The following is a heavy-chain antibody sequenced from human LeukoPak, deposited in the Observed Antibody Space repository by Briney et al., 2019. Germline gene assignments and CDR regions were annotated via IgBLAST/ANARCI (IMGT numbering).Heavy chain of an antibody. J-gene: IGHJ4*02. Sequence: PGGSLRLSCAASGFTFSSYAMSWVRQAPGKGLEWVSVIGGGGGNIYYADSVKGRFTISRDNSKNTLSLQMNSLRAEDTAVYYCAKVRYCSSINCPVGFDYWGQGTLVTFSS. D-gene: IGHD2-2*01. CDR3: AKVRYCSSINCPVGFDY. CDR2: IGGGGGNI. V-gene: IGHV3-23*01. CDR1: GFTFSSYA.